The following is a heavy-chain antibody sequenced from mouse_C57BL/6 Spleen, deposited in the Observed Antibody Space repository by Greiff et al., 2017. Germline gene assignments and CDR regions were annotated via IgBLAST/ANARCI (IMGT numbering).Heavy chain of an antibody. J-gene: IGHJ3*01. CDR1: GFTFSDAW. V-gene: IGHV6-6*01. D-gene: IGHD2-4*01. CDR3: TCGANYDYDFAY. CDR2: IRHKANNHAT. Sequence: DVLLVESGGGLVQPGGSMKLSCAASGFTFSDAWMDWVRQSPEKGLEWVAEIRHKANNHATYYAESVKGRFTISRDDSKSSVYLQMNSLRAEDTGIYYCTCGANYDYDFAYWGQGTLVTVSA.